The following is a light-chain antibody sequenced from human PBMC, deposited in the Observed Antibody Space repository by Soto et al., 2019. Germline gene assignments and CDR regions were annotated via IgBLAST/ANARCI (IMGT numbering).Light chain of an antibody. J-gene: IGLJ1*01. CDR1: SSNIGTYY. CDR3: ATWDDRLRAYV. Sequence: QSVLTQPPSASGTPGQRVTISCSGSSSNIGTYYVDWYQQLPGTAPKLLIHRNGQRPSGVPDRFSGSKSGTSASLAISGLRSEDEADYYCATWDDRLRAYVIGAGTKLTV. CDR2: RNG. V-gene: IGLV1-47*01.